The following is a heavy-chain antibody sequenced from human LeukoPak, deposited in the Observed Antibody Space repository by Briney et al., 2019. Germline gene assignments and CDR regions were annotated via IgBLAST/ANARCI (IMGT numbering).Heavy chain of an antibody. D-gene: IGHD2-2*01. CDR3: ARAGPRIKLVVPAAIVFDP. CDR2: ISAYNGNT. Sequence: ASVKVSCKASGYTFTSYDISWVRQAPGQGLEWMGWISAYNGNTNYAQKLQGRVTMTTDTSTSTAYMELRSLRSDDTAVYYCARAGPRIKLVVPAAIVFDPWGQGTLVTVSS. CDR1: GYTFTSYD. V-gene: IGHV1-18*01. J-gene: IGHJ5*02.